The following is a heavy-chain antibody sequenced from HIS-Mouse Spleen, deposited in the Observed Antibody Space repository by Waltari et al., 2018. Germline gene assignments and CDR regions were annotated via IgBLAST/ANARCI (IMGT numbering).Heavy chain of an antibody. J-gene: IGHJ5*02. D-gene: IGHD3-3*01. CDR1: GGSFSSGGYY. CDR3: ARSPYYDFWSGYSDNWFDP. CDR2: SYYSGST. V-gene: IGHV4-31*03. Sequence: QVQLQESGPGLVKPSQTLSLTCTVSGGSFSSGGYYWSWIRHHRGKGLEWIGYSYYSGSTYYNPSLKSRVTISVDTSKNQFSLKLSSVTAADTAVYYCARSPYYDFWSGYSDNWFDPWGQGTLVTVSS.